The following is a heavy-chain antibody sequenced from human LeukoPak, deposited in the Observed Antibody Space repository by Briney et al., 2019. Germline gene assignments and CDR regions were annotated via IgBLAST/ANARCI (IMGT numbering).Heavy chain of an antibody. V-gene: IGHV5-51*01. CDR1: GYSFTSYW. D-gene: IGHD2-2*01. Sequence: GESPKISCKGSGYSFTSYWIGWVRQMPGKGLEWMGIIYPGDSDTRYSPSFQGQVTISADKSISAAYLQWSSLKASDTAMYYCARHRGAIVVVPAATSTNFYGMDVWGQGTTVTVSS. CDR3: ARHRGAIVVVPAATSTNFYGMDV. CDR2: IYPGDSDT. J-gene: IGHJ6*02.